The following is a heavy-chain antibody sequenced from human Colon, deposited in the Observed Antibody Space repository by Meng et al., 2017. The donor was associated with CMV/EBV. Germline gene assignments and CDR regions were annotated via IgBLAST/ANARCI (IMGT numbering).Heavy chain of an antibody. CDR1: GFTFNDFD. Sequence: GESLKISCSASGFTFNDFDMTWVRQAPGRGLEWVAVMLFEARSRDYADSVKGRFTISRDNSKNTLYLEMNNLRAEDTAVYYCARDLLEGAGRLADASDIWGQGTMVTVSS. J-gene: IGHJ3*02. D-gene: IGHD1-26*01. CDR3: ARDLLEGAGRLADASDI. V-gene: IGHV3-30*03. CDR2: MLFEARSR.